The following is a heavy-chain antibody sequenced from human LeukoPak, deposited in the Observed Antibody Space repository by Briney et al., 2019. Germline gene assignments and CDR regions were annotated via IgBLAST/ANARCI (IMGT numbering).Heavy chain of an antibody. Sequence: GGSLRLSCAASGFTFSSHWMTWVRQAPGKGLEWVANINQDGSERYYVDSVKGRFTISRDNAKNSLYLQMNSLRAEDTAVYYCARDSEYSGSFAFDIWGQGTMVTVSS. CDR1: GFTFSSHW. J-gene: IGHJ3*02. V-gene: IGHV3-7*01. CDR3: ARDSEYSGSFAFDI. D-gene: IGHD6-13*01. CDR2: INQDGSER.